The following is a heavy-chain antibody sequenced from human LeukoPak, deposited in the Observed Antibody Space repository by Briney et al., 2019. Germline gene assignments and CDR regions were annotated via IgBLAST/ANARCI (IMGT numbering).Heavy chain of an antibody. V-gene: IGHV1-46*01. CDR2: INPSGGST. CDR3: ARDSGEPLIRAFDI. CDR1: GYTFTSYY. D-gene: IGHD1-14*01. Sequence: ASVKVSCKASGYTFTSYYMHWVRQAPGQGLEWMGTINPSGGSTGYAQQFQGRLTMTRDTSTSTVYMELSSLRSEDTAVYYCARDSGEPLIRAFDIWGQGTMVTVSS. J-gene: IGHJ3*02.